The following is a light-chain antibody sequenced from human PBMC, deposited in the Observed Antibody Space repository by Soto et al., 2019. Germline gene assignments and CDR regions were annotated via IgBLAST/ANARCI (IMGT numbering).Light chain of an antibody. CDR2: DAS. V-gene: IGKV3-11*01. CDR1: QSVRNN. CDR3: QQRSRWPPIT. J-gene: IGKJ5*01. Sequence: EIIMTQSPATLSMSPGERATLSCRASQSVRNNLAWYQQKPGQAPRLLIYDASNRATGIPARFSGSGSGTDFTLTISSLEPEDFAVYYCQQRSRWPPITFGQGTRLEIK.